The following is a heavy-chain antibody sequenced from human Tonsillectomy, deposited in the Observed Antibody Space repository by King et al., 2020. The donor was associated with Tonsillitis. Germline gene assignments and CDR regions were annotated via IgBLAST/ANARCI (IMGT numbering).Heavy chain of an antibody. CDR1: GFTFSSYS. J-gene: IGHJ4*02. Sequence: VQLVESGGGLVKPGGSLRLSCAASGFTFSSYSMNWVRQAPGKGLEWVSSISSSSSYIYYADSVKGRFTISRDNAKDSLHLQMNSLRAEDTAVYYCARDPYCTNGVCYKQDFDYWGQGTLVTVSS. CDR3: ARDPYCTNGVCYKQDFDY. CDR2: ISSSSSYI. D-gene: IGHD2-8*01. V-gene: IGHV3-21*01.